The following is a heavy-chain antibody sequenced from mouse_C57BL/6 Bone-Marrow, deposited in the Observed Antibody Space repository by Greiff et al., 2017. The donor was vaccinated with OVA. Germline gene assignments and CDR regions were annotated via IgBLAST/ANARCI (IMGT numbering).Heavy chain of an antibody. CDR1: GYSITSGYY. D-gene: IGHD3-2*02. CDR3: ARAEGTAQATFFAY. V-gene: IGHV3-6*01. Sequence: EVQLVESGPGLVKPSQSLSLTCSVTGYSITSGYYWNWIRQFPGNKLEWMGYISYDGSNNYNPSLKNRISITRDTSKNQFFLKLNSVTTEDTATYYCARAEGTAQATFFAYWGQGTLVTVSA. CDR2: ISYDGSN. J-gene: IGHJ3*01.